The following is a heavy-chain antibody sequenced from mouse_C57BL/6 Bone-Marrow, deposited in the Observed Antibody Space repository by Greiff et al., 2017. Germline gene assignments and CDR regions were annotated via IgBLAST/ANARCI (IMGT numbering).Heavy chain of an antibody. J-gene: IGHJ3*01. D-gene: IGHD2-4*01. CDR3: ARRIRAY. Sequence: QVQLQQPGAELVRPGTSVKLSCKASGYTFTSYWMHWVKQRPGQGLEWIGVIDPSDSYTNYNQKFKGKATLTVDTSSSTAYIQLSSLTSEDSAVYYCARRIRAYWGQGTLVTVSA. CDR2: IDPSDSYT. CDR1: GYTFTSYW. V-gene: IGHV1-59*01.